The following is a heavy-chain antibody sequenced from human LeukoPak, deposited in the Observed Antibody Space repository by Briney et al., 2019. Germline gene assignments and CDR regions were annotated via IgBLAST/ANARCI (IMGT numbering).Heavy chain of an antibody. CDR2: ISGSGGST. CDR3: AKDISRSIAAAGTFDY. Sequence: TGGSLRLSCAASGFTFSSYAMSWVRQAPGKGLEWVSAISGSGGSTYYADSVKGRFTISRDNSKNTLYLQMNSLRAEDTAVYYCAKDISRSIAAAGTFDYWGQGTLVTVSS. V-gene: IGHV3-23*01. CDR1: GFTFSSYA. J-gene: IGHJ4*02. D-gene: IGHD6-13*01.